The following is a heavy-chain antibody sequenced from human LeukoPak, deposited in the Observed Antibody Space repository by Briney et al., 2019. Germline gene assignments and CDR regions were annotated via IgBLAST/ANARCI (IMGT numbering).Heavy chain of an antibody. V-gene: IGHV4-61*02. J-gene: IGHJ3*02. D-gene: IGHD5-12*01. CDR2: IYSSGST. CDR3: ARDLLHRGYAFDI. Sequence: SQTLSLTCTVSGGSISSGTYYWGWIRQPAGKGLEWIGRIYSSGSTNYNPSLKSRVTMSVDTSRNQFSLNLTSVTAADTAIYYCARDLLHRGYAFDIWGQGIMVTVPS. CDR1: GGSISSGTYY.